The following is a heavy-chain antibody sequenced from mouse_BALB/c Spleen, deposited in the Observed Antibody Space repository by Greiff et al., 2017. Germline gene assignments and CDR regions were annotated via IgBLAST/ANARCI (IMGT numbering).Heavy chain of an antibody. D-gene: IGHD2-10*02. CDR2: ISSGSSTI. CDR1: GFTFSSFG. J-gene: IGHJ3*01. Sequence: EVKLMESGGGLVQPGGSRKLSCAASGFTFSSFGMHWVRQAPEKGLEWVAYISSGSSTIYYADTVKGRFTISRDNPKNTLFLQMTSLRSEDTAMYYCARQYGNYDAWFAYWGQGTLVTVSA. CDR3: ARQYGNYDAWFAY. V-gene: IGHV5-17*02.